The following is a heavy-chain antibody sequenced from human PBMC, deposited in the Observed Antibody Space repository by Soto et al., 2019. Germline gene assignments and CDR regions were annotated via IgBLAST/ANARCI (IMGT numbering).Heavy chain of an antibody. D-gene: IGHD1-1*01. CDR1: DGSIRSGGFY. Sequence: SETLSLTCNVSDGSIRSGGFYWSWIRHRPGKALEWIGHIYYSGTTSYSPSLKSRVSMSVDTSKNQFSLKLSSVTAADTAVYYCARDPMATGTPDYWGQGTLVTVSS. CDR2: IYYSGTT. V-gene: IGHV4-31*03. CDR3: ARDPMATGTPDY. J-gene: IGHJ4*02.